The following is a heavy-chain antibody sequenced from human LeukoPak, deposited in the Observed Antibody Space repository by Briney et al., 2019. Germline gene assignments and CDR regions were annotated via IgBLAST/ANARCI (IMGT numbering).Heavy chain of an antibody. V-gene: IGHV1-46*03. J-gene: IGHJ4*02. CDR1: GGTFSSYA. CDR3: TRASVAGRRFDY. D-gene: IGHD6-19*01. Sequence: GASVKVSCKASGGTFSSYAISWVRQAPGQGLEWMGIINPSGGSTTYAQKFQGRVTMTRDTSTGTVYMELSSLRSEDTAVYYCTRASVAGRRFDYWGQGTLVTVSS. CDR2: INPSGGST.